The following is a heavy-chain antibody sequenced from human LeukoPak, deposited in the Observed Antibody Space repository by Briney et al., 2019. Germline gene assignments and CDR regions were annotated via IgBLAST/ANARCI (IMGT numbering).Heavy chain of an antibody. CDR2: INHSGST. CDR1: GGSFSGYY. Sequence: SETLSLTCAVYGGSFSGYYWSWIRQPPGKGLEWIGEINHSGSTNYNPSLKSRVTISVDTSKNQFSLKLSSVTAADTAVYYCARERGTIRKRYFDYWGQGTLVTVSS. CDR3: ARERGTIRKRYFDY. J-gene: IGHJ4*02. D-gene: IGHD2-21*01. V-gene: IGHV4-34*01.